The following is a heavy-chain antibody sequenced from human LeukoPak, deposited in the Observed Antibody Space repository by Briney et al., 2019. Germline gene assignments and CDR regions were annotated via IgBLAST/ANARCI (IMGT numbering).Heavy chain of an antibody. D-gene: IGHD7-27*01. CDR1: GFSLNASGMC. V-gene: IGHV2-70*11. J-gene: IGHJ4*02. CDR2: IDWDDDT. CDR3: ARMNRGNYFDY. Sequence: ESGPALVKSTQTLTLTCTFSGFSLNASGMCVSWIRQPPGKALEWLARIDWDDDTYYSTSLNTRLTISKDTSKNQVVLTMTNMDPVDTATYYCARMNRGNYFDYRGQGTLVTVSS.